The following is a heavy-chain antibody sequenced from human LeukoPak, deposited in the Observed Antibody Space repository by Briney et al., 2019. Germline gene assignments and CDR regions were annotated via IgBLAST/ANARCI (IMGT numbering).Heavy chain of an antibody. J-gene: IGHJ4*02. CDR1: GGSISSYY. D-gene: IGHD3-22*01. V-gene: IGHV4-59*12. CDR3: ASYYYDSSGYYYGYFDY. CDR2: IYYSGST. Sequence: PSETLSLTCTVSGGSISSYYWSWIRQPPGKGLEWIGYIYYSGSTNYNPSLKSRVTMSVDTSKNQFSLKLSSVTAADTAVYYCASYYYDSSGYYYGYFDYWGQGTLVTVSS.